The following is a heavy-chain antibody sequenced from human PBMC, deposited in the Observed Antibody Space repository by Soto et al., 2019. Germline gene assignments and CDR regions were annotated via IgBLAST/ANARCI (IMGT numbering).Heavy chain of an antibody. CDR3: ARDPVPFGEGPLAY. CDR2: IFYDGSDK. D-gene: IGHD3-10*01. J-gene: IGHJ4*02. CDR1: GFTFSSYG. V-gene: IGHV3-33*01. Sequence: QVQLVESGGGVVQPGRSLRLSCAASGFTFSSYGMHWVRQAPGKGLEWVAVIFYDGSDKYYADSVKGRFTISRDNSKNTLYLQMNSLRAEDTAVYYCARDPVPFGEGPLAYWGQGTLVTVSS.